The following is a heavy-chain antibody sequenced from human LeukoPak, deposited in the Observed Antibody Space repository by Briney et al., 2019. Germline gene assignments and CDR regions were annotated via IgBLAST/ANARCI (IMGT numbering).Heavy chain of an antibody. V-gene: IGHV3-21*01. CDR2: ISSASAYT. CDR3: ARARGGYDYYFDF. J-gene: IGHJ4*02. D-gene: IGHD5-12*01. CDR1: GFTFSNYA. Sequence: GGSLRLSCAASGFTFSNYAMNWVRQAPGKGLEWVSSISSASAYTYYADSLKGRFTISRDNAKNSLYLEMNSLRAEDTAIYYCARARGGYDYYFDFWGQGTLVTVSS.